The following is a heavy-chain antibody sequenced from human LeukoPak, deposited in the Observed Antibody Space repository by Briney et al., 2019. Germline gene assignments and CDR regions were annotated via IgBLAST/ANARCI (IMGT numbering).Heavy chain of an antibody. Sequence: PSETLSLTCTVSGGSISSSPYYWVWIRQPPGKGLVWIGSIYFGGSTYYNPSLKSRVTITVDTSKNQFSLILSPVTAADTAVYYCARRGLLVPASGGQGTRVTVSS. CDR3: ARRGLLVPAS. CDR1: GGSISSSPYY. J-gene: IGHJ4*02. V-gene: IGHV4-39*01. CDR2: IYFGGST. D-gene: IGHD2-2*01.